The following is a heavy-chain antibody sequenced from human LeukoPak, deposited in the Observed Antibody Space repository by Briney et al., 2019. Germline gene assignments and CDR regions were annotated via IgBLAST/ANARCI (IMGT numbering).Heavy chain of an antibody. CDR2: ISSSGSTI. Sequence: GGSLRLSCAASGFTFSSYEMNWVRQAPGKGLEWVSYISSSGSTIYYADSVKGRFTISRDNAKNSLYLQMNSLRAEDTAVYYCARDGRELQGLYVDYYYYYMDVWGKGTTVTVSS. J-gene: IGHJ6*03. CDR3: ARDGRELQGLYVDYYYYYMDV. CDR1: GFTFSSYE. V-gene: IGHV3-48*03. D-gene: IGHD1-26*01.